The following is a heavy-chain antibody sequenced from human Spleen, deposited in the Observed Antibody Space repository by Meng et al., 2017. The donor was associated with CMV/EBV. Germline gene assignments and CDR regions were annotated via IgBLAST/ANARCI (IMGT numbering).Heavy chain of an antibody. D-gene: IGHD5-12*01. CDR2: IYYSGST. CDR3: ARGRRGYGRTTLALDY. CDR1: GGSISSSSYY. V-gene: IGHV4-39*07. J-gene: IGHJ4*02. Sequence: SETLSLTCTVSGGSISSSSYYWGWIRQPPGKGLEWIGSIYYSGSTYYNPSLKSRVTISVDTSKNQFSLKLRSVTAADTAVYYCARGRRGYGRTTLALDYWGQGTLVTVSS.